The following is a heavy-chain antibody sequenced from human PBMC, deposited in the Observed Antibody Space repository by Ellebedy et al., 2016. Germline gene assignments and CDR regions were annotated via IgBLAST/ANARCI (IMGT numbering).Heavy chain of an antibody. CDR3: TRETYGGRSGYYMDV. J-gene: IGHJ6*03. D-gene: IGHD4-23*01. V-gene: IGHV4-31*03. Sequence: SETLSLXCTVSGGSISSGSYYWSWIRQHQGKGLEWIGYIYYSGNTYYNPSLRCRVTISLDTSKNQFSLKLTSVAAADTAVYYCTRETYGGRSGYYMDVWGKGTTVTVSS. CDR1: GGSISSGSYY. CDR2: IYYSGNT.